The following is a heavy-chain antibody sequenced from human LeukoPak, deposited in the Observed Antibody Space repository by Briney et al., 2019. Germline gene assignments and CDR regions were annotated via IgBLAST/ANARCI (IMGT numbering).Heavy chain of an antibody. J-gene: IGHJ4*02. V-gene: IGHV1-18*01. CDR3: ARDAPLYYYDSSGYYSHFDY. Sequence: ASVKVSCKASGYTFTSYGISWVRQAPGQGLEWMGWISAYNGNTNYAQKLQGRVTMTTDTPTSTAYMELRSLRSDDTAVYYCARDAPLYYYDSSGYYSHFDYWGQGTLVTVSS. CDR2: ISAYNGNT. D-gene: IGHD3-22*01. CDR1: GYTFTSYG.